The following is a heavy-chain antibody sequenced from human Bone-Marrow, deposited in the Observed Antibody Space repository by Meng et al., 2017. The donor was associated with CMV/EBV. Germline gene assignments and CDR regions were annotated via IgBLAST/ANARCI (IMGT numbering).Heavy chain of an antibody. V-gene: IGHV3-21*01. CDR1: GFTFSSYS. Sequence: LSLTCAASGFTFSSYSMNWVRQAPGKGLAWVSSISSSSSYIYYADSVKGRFTISRDNAKNSLYLQMNSLRAEDTAVYYCARPSGYPLAYYYYGMDVWGQGTTVTVSS. J-gene: IGHJ6*02. CDR3: ARPSGYPLAYYYYGMDV. D-gene: IGHD3-3*01. CDR2: ISSSSSYI.